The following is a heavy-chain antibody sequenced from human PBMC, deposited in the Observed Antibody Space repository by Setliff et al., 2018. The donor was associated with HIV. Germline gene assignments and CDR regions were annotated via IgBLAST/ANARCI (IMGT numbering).Heavy chain of an antibody. CDR1: GDSISSYY. V-gene: IGHV4-59*01. CDR3: ARGDSCYGSGSYPRRPEYFQH. D-gene: IGHD3-10*01. Sequence: PSETLSLTCTVSGDSISSYYWSWIRQPPGKGLEWIGYVYYSGTTSYNPSLKSRVTISVDTSKNQFSLNLSSVTAADTAIYFCARGDSCYGSGSYPRRPEYFQHWGRGTLVTVSS. CDR2: VYYSGTT. J-gene: IGHJ1*01.